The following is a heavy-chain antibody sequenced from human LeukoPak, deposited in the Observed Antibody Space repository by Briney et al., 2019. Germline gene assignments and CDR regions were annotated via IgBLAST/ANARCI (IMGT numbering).Heavy chain of an antibody. CDR3: ARDLYGSGSPPPDWFDP. Sequence: ASVKVSCKASGYTFTGYYMHWVRQAPGQGLEWMGWINPNSGGTNYAQKFQGRVTMTRDTSISTAYMELSRLRSDDTAVYYCARDLYGSGSPPPDWFDPWGQGTLVTVSS. CDR1: GYTFTGYY. CDR2: INPNSGGT. V-gene: IGHV1-2*02. D-gene: IGHD3-10*01. J-gene: IGHJ5*02.